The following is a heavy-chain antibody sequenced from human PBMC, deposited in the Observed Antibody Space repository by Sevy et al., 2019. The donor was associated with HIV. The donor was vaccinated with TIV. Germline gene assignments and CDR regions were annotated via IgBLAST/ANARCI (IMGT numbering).Heavy chain of an antibody. J-gene: IGHJ4*02. V-gene: IGHV3-23*01. CDR3: VREGCTKPHDF. CDR1: GFTFSRYT. Sequence: GGSLRLSCAASGFTFSRYTMTWVRQAPGKGLEWVSTFCFGDGSMNYADSAKGRFTISRDNSKDTLYLQMNNLRAKDTAMYYCVREGCTKPHDFWGQGTLVTVSS. CDR2: FCFGDGSM. D-gene: IGHD2-8*01.